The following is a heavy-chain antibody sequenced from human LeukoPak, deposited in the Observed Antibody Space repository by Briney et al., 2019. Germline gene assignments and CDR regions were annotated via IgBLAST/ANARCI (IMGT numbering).Heavy chain of an antibody. J-gene: IGHJ4*02. Sequence: PSETLSLTCAVSGGSFSGYYWSWIRQPPGKRLEWIGHIYYSGSTNYNPSLKSRVTISVDTSKNQFSLKLSSVTAADTAVYYCASRSSIWSGYQDTLYYFDSWGQGTLVTVSS. CDR1: GGSFSGYY. CDR2: IYYSGST. D-gene: IGHD3-3*01. CDR3: ASRSSIWSGYQDTLYYFDS. V-gene: IGHV4-59*01.